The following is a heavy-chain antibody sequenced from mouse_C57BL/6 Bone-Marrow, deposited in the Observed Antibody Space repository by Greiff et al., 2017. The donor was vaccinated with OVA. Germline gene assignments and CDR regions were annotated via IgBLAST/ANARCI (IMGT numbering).Heavy chain of an antibody. V-gene: IGHV1-18*01. J-gene: IGHJ4*01. D-gene: IGHD1-1*01. Sequence: VQLQQSGPELVKPGASVKIPCKASGYTFTDYNMDWVKQSHGKSLEWIGDINPNNGGTIYNQKFKGKATLTVDKSSSTAYMELRSLTSEDTAVYYCARWGSSYVVGYWYAMDYWGQGTSVTVSS. CDR1: GYTFTDYN. CDR3: ARWGSSYVVGYWYAMDY. CDR2: INPNNGGT.